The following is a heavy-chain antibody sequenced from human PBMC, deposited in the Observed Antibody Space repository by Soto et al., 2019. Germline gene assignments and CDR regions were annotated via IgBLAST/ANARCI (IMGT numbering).Heavy chain of an antibody. CDR3: ARGYSTSWAPYYSGMDV. CDR2: IYYSGSA. D-gene: IGHD1-26*01. CDR1: GGSISSGY. Sequence: PSETLSLTCTVSGGSISSGYWTWIRHPPGKGLEWIGYIYYSGSAHYSPSLRSRVTISVDASKNQFSLKLSSVTAADTAVYYCARGYSTSWAPYYSGMDVWGQGTTVTVSS. J-gene: IGHJ6*02. V-gene: IGHV4-59*01.